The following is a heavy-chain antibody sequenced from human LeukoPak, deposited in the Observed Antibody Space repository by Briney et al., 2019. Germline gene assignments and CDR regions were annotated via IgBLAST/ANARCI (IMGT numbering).Heavy chain of an antibody. D-gene: IGHD1-26*01. CDR1: GDSISNNNW. Sequence: PSETLSLTCVVSGDSISNNNWWSWVRQSPGKGLEWIGEVYHSGDANYNPSLKSRVTISVDTSKNQFSLKLSSVTAADTAVYYCARSKGWELGVNWFDPWGQGTLVTVSS. CDR2: VYHSGDA. CDR3: ARSKGWELGVNWFDP. J-gene: IGHJ5*02. V-gene: IGHV4/OR15-8*01.